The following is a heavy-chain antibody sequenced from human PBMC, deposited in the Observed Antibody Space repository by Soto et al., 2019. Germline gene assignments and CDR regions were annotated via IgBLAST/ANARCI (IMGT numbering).Heavy chain of an antibody. V-gene: IGHV1-46*01. Sequence: ASVKVSCKASGYTFTSYYMHWVRQAPGQGLEWMGIINPSGGSASYAQKFQGRVTMTRDTSTSTVYMELSSLRSEDTAVYYCARRGVCSSTSCYTHNFDYWGQGTLVTVSS. CDR2: INPSGGSA. CDR3: ARRGVCSSTSCYTHNFDY. D-gene: IGHD2-2*02. J-gene: IGHJ4*02. CDR1: GYTFTSYY.